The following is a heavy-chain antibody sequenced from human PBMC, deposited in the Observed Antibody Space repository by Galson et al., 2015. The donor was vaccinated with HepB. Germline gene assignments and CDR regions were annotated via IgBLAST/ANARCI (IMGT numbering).Heavy chain of an antibody. CDR3: ASSGKSVAATGGHFDY. CDR2: INPSGGST. CDR1: GYTFTSYY. J-gene: IGHJ4*02. D-gene: IGHD6-19*01. Sequence: SVKVSCKASGYTFTSYYMHWVRQAPGQGLEWMGIINPSGGSTSYAQKFQGRVTMTRDTSTSTVYMELSSLRSEDTAVYYCASSGKSVAATGGHFDYWGQGTLVTVSS. V-gene: IGHV1-46*01.